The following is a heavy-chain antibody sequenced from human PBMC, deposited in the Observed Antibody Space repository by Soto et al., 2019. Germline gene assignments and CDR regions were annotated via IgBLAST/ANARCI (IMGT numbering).Heavy chain of an antibody. V-gene: IGHV4-31*02. J-gene: IGHJ3*02. CDR1: GGSITTGGRY. CDR2: IYYSENT. Sequence: QVRLQEWGPGLLKPSQTLSLKCSVSGGSITTGGRYWSWIRQLPGKGLEWIGDIYYSENTYYNASLKSRVTISVEAAKNQFSLKLSSVTAADTAVYYCAQALVFTGGDGFDIWGQGRLVTVSS. D-gene: IGHD1-1*01. CDR3: AQALVFTGGDGFDI.